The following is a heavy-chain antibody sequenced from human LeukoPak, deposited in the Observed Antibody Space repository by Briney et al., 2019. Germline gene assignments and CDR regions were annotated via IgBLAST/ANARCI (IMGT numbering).Heavy chain of an antibody. CDR2: INHSGYT. CDR3: TRRLSGDHKPPYDY. CDR1: GGSFSDYF. V-gene: IGHV4-34*01. D-gene: IGHD3-10*02. J-gene: IGHJ4*02. Sequence: PSETLSLTCAFYGGSFSDYFFVWIRQSPGKGLEWIGEINHSGYTNYKPSLRSRVTISLDSSKSQFSLRLSSVTAADTAVYYCTRRLSGDHKPPYDYWGQGTLVTVSS.